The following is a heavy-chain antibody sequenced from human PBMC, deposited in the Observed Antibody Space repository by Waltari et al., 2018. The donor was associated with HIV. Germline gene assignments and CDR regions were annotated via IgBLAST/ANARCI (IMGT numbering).Heavy chain of an antibody. V-gene: IGHV4-39*02. CDR1: GGSISSTGYY. J-gene: IGHJ6*02. CDR2: VDYSGRT. Sequence: QLQLQVSGPGLVKPSGTLSLTCTASGGSISSTGYYWGWIRQPPGKGLEWIGGVDYSGRTYYNPSLKSRVTMSADTSKNHFSLRLSSVTAADTAIYYCARRWIGRGYDRSFGMDVWGQGTTVIVS. CDR3: ARRWIGRGYDRSFGMDV. D-gene: IGHD3-10*01.